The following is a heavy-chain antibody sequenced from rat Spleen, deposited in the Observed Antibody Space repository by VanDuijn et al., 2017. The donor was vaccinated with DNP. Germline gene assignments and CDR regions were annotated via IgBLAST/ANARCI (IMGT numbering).Heavy chain of an antibody. V-gene: IGHV5S13*01. Sequence: EVELVESGGGLVQPGRSMKLSCAASGITFSSYGMAWVRQAPTKGLEWVASISTRGDNIYYRDSVKGRFTVSRDNAKNTLYLQMDSLRSEDTATYYCTRRQNWENVMDAWGQGTSVTVSS. CDR2: ISTRGDNI. J-gene: IGHJ4*01. CDR3: TRRQNWENVMDA. D-gene: IGHD5-1*01. CDR1: GITFSSYG.